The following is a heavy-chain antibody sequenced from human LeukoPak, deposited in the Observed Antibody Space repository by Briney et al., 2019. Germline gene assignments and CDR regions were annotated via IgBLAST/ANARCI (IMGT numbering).Heavy chain of an antibody. J-gene: IGHJ2*01. Sequence: GGSLRLSCAASGFTFSSNYMSWVRQAPGKGLEWVSVIYSGGSTYYADSVKGRFTISRDNSKNTLYLQMNSLRAEDTAVYYCARDHAYDFWSGRPDRYFDLWGRGTLVTVSS. CDR2: IYSGGST. CDR1: GFTFSSNY. CDR3: ARDHAYDFWSGRPDRYFDL. V-gene: IGHV3-66*01. D-gene: IGHD3-3*01.